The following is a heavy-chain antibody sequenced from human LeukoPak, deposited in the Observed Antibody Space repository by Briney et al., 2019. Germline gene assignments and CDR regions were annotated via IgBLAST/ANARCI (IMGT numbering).Heavy chain of an antibody. V-gene: IGHV4-59*08. CDR2: IYYSGST. CDR3: ARHLTGTRSLDY. CDR1: GGSISGYY. Sequence: SETLSLTCTVSGGSISGYYWSWIRQSPGKGLEWIAYIYYSGSTNYNPSLKSRVTTSVDTSKNQFSLKLSSVTAADAAVYYCARHLTGTRSLDYWGQGTLVTVSS. D-gene: IGHD1-14*01. J-gene: IGHJ4*02.